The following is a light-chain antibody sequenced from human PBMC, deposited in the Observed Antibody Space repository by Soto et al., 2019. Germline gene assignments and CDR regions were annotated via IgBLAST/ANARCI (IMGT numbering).Light chain of an antibody. V-gene: IGKV3-11*01. CDR1: QSVSSY. CDR3: QQRSNSWT. J-gene: IGKJ1*01. Sequence: EIVLTQSPATLSLSPGERATLSCRASQSVSSYLAWYQQKPGQAPRLLIYDASNRATGIPARFSGSGSGTDFTLTISRLEREDFAVYYCQQRSNSWTFGQGTKVEIK. CDR2: DAS.